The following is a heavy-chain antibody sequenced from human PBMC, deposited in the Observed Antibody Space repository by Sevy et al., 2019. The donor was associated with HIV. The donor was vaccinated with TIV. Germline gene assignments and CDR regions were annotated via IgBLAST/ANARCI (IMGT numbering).Heavy chain of an antibody. CDR2: ISSSGSTI. Sequence: GGSLRLSCAASGFTFSSYEMNWVRQAPGKGLEWVSYISSSGSTIYYADSVKGRSTISRDNAKNSLYLQMNSLRAEDTAVYYCARFTPSPDYWGQGTLVTVSS. CDR3: ARFTPSPDY. V-gene: IGHV3-48*03. J-gene: IGHJ4*02. CDR1: GFTFSSYE.